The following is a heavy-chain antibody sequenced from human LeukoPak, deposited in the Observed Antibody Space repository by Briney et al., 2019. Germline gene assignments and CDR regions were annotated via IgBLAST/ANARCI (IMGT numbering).Heavy chain of an antibody. J-gene: IGHJ4*02. CDR1: GGSISSGGYY. D-gene: IGHD2-15*01. Sequence: PSETLSLTCTVSGGSISSGGYYWSWIRQPPGKGLEWIGYIYHSGSTYYNPSLKSRVTISVDRSKNQFSLKLSSVTAADTAVYYCARAKDIVVAGGFDYWGQGTLVTVSS. CDR2: IYHSGST. V-gene: IGHV4-30-2*01. CDR3: ARAKDIVVAGGFDY.